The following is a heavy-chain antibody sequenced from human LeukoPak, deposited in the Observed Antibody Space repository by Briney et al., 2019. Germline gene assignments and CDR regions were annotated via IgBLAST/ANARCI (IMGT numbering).Heavy chain of an antibody. J-gene: IGHJ3*02. CDR2: IYYSGST. V-gene: IGHV4-31*03. D-gene: IGHD5-12*01. CDR1: GGSISSGGYY. CDR3: ARYGGYSGYDPATDAFDI. Sequence: PSETLSLTCTVSGGSISSGGYYWSRIRQHPGEGLEWFGYIYYSGSTYYNPSLKSRVTISVDTSKNQFSLKLSSVTAADTAVYYCARYGGYSGYDPATDAFDIWGQGTMVTVSS.